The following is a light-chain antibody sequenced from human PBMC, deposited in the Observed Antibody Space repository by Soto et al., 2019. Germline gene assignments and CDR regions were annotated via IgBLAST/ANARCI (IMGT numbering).Light chain of an antibody. CDR3: YSLVYGTTGV. CDR2: DVT. Sequence: QSSLTQPASVYGSPGQSITISCTGTGTDVGTNNYVSWYQQHPGRATKVMIYDVTNRPSRVSNRSSGSKSGNTASLTISGLQTEYAADDYCYSLVYGTTGVFAGGTEVAV. J-gene: IGLJ2*01. V-gene: IGLV2-14*01. CDR1: GTDVGTNNY.